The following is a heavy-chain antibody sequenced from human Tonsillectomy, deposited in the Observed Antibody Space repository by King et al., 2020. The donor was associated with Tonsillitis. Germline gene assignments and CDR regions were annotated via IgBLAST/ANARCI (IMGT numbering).Heavy chain of an antibody. CDR1: GVSLSGYY. CDR3: ATQEPRDSGYYDY. CDR2: INHRGST. J-gene: IGHJ4*03. Sequence: VQLQQWGAGLLKPSETLSLTCGVYGVSLSGYYWTWIRQAPGKGLEWIGEINHRGSTTYNPSLKSRITMSVDTSSNHFSLRLDSVTAADTAVYYCATQEPRDSGYYDYWGQGTLVTVSS. V-gene: IGHV4-34*01. D-gene: IGHD3-10*01.